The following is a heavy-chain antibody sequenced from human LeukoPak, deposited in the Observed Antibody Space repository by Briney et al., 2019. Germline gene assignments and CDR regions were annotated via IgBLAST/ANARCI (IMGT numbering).Heavy chain of an antibody. CDR3: ARDKPSRLVVYDHYYGLDV. J-gene: IGHJ6*02. V-gene: IGHV3-53*01. Sequence: RSLRLSCAASGFTVSSNYMSWVRQAPGKGLEWVSVIYSGGSTYYADSVKGRFTISRDNSKNTLYLQMNSLRAEDTAVYYCARDKPSRLVVYDHYYGLDVWGQGTTVTVSS. CDR2: IYSGGST. CDR1: GFTVSSNY. D-gene: IGHD3-16*01.